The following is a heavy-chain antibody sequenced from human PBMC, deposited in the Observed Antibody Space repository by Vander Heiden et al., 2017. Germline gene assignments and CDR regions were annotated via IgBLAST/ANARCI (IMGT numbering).Heavy chain of an antibody. CDR1: GGTFSSYA. CDR2: IIPIFGTA. CDR3: ARGVGSGSYYNALSYFDY. D-gene: IGHD3-10*01. J-gene: IGHJ4*02. Sequence: QVQLVQSGAEVQKPGSSVKVSCKASGGTFSSYAISWVRQAPGQGLEWMGGIIPIFGTANYAQKFQSRVTITADESTGTAYMELGSLRSEDTAVYYCARGVGSGSYYNALSYFDYWGQGTLVTVSS. V-gene: IGHV1-69*01.